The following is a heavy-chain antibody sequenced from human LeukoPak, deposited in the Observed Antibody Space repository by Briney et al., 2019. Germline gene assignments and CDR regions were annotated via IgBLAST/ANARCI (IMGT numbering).Heavy chain of an antibody. D-gene: IGHD3-22*01. J-gene: IGHJ4*02. CDR3: ARAVDDSSGYYLDY. CDR1: GYTFTGYY. CDR2: INPNSGGT. Sequence: GASVKVSCKASGYTFTGYYMHWVRQAPGQGLEWMGWINPNSGGTNYAQKFEGWVTMTRDTSISTAYMELSRLRSDDRAVYYCARAVDDSSGYYLDYWGQGTLVTVSS. V-gene: IGHV1-2*04.